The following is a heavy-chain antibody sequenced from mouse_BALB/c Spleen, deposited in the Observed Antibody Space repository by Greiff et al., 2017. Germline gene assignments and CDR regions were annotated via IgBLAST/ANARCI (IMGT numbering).Heavy chain of an antibody. J-gene: IGHJ4*01. CDR3: ARDNMNTHNALDY. V-gene: IGHV2-6-7*01. CDR1: GFSLTGYG. Sequence: QVQLKQSGPGLVAPSQSLSITCTVSGFSLTGYGVNWVRQPPGKGLEWLGMIWGDGSTDYNSALKSRLSISKDNSKSQVFLKMSSLQTDDTARYSSARDNMNTHNALDYRGQRNPETVSS. CDR2: IWGDGST. D-gene: IGHD2-3*01.